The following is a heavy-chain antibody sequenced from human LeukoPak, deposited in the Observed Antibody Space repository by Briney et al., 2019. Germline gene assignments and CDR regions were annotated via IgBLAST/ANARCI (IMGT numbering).Heavy chain of an antibody. D-gene: IGHD2-2*02. CDR1: GFTFSSYA. J-gene: IGHJ5*02. Sequence: GGSLRLSCAASGFTFSSYAMSWVRQAPGKGLEWVSAISGSGGSTYYADSVKGRFTISRDNSKNTLYLQMNSLRAEDTAVYYCAEDVGYCSSTSCYSDPWGQGTPVTVSS. CDR2: ISGSGGST. CDR3: AEDVGYCSSTSCYSDP. V-gene: IGHV3-23*01.